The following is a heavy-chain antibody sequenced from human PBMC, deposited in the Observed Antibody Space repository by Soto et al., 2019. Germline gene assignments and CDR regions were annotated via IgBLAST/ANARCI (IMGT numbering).Heavy chain of an antibody. V-gene: IGHV1-46*01. J-gene: IGHJ6*02. CDR2: INTSGGST. D-gene: IGHD2-15*01. CDR1: GYTFTSYY. CDR3: ARDLGYCSGGSCYSVYYYGMDV. Sequence: ASVKVSCKASGYTFTSYYMHWVRQAPGQGLEWMGIINTSGGSTSYAQKFQGRVTMTRDTSTSTVYMELSSLRSEDTAVYYCARDLGYCSGGSCYSVYYYGMDVWGQGTTVTVSS.